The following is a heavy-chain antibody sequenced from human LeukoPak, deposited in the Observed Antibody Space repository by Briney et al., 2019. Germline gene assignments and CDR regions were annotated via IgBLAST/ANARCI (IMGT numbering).Heavy chain of an antibody. CDR1: GGSISSSSYY. CDR2: IYYSGST. V-gene: IGHV4-39*07. D-gene: IGHD3-10*01. CDR3: ARRLWFGELNWFDP. J-gene: IGHJ5*02. Sequence: PSETLSLTCTVSGGSISSSSYYWGWIRQPPGKGLEWIGSIYYSGSTYYNPSLKSRVTISVDTSKNQFSLKLSSVTAADTAVYYCARRLWFGELNWFDPWGQGTLVTVSS.